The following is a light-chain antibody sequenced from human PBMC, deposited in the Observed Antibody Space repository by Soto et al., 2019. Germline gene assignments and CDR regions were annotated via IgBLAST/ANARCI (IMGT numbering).Light chain of an antibody. CDR2: DAS. CDR1: QSISNW. V-gene: IGKV1-5*01. CDR3: QQYNSYSRT. J-gene: IGKJ3*01. Sequence: DIQMTQSPSTLSASVGDRVTITCRASQSISNWLAWYQQKPGKAPKPLIYDASSLESGVPSRFSGSGSGTEFTLTISSLQPDDFATYYCQQYNSYSRTFGPGTKVDIK.